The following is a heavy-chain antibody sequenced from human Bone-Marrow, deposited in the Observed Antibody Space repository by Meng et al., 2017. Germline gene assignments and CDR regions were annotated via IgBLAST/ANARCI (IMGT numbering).Heavy chain of an antibody. V-gene: IGHV3-53*04. CDR1: GFTFSSNY. CDR3: ARYRLDFDWGSPYYFHY. CDR2: IYSGGST. Sequence: GESLKISCAASGFTFSSNYMSWVRQAPGKGLEWVSVIYSGGSTYYADFVKGRFTNCRHNSKNTLYLKINSLRTEDTAVYYCARYRLDFDWGSPYYFHYWGQGTLVTVSS. D-gene: IGHD7-27*01. J-gene: IGHJ4*02.